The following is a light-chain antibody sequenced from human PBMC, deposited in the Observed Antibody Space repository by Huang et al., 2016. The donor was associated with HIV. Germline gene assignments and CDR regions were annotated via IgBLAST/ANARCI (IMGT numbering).Light chain of an antibody. CDR1: QSVSDY. CDR2: DAS. J-gene: IGKJ2*01. V-gene: IGKV3-11*01. Sequence: EIVLTQSPVTLSLSPGERATLSCRASQSVSDYLAWYQQKPGQAPRLLIYDASNRATGVPARFSGSGSGTDFSLTISSLEPEDLAVYYCQQRSDWPRTFGQGTKLEIK. CDR3: QQRSDWPRT.